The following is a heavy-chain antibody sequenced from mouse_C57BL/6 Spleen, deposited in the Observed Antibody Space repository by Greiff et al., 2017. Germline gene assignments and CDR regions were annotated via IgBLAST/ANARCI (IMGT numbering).Heavy chain of an antibody. CDR2: IYPANGNT. Sequence: VQLQQSVAELVRPGASVKLSCTASGFNIKNTYMHWVKQRPEQGLEWIGRIYPANGNTKYATKFQGKATITADTSSNTAYLRLSSLTAEDAAIYYCTRDGSYRGYFDYWGQGTTRTVSS. CDR1: GFNIKNTY. V-gene: IGHV14-3*01. CDR3: TRDGSYRGYFDY. D-gene: IGHD2-3*01. J-gene: IGHJ2*01.